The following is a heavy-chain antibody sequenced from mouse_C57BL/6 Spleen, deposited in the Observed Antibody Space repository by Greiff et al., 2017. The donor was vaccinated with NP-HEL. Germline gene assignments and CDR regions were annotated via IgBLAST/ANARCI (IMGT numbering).Heavy chain of an antibody. J-gene: IGHJ1*03. V-gene: IGHV3-6*01. CDR1: GYSITSGYY. CDR3: ANYYYGSGGYFDV. Sequence: EVKLQESGPGLVKPSQSLSLTCSVTGYSITSGYYWNWIRQFPGNKLEWMGYISYDGSNNYNPSLKNRISITRDTSKNQFFLKLNSVTTEDTATYYCANYYYGSGGYFDVWGTGTTVTVSS. D-gene: IGHD1-1*01. CDR2: ISYDGSN.